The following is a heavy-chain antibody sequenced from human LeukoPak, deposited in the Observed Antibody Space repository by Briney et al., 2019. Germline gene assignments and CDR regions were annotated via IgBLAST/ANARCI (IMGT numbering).Heavy chain of an antibody. Sequence: SETLSLTCAVYGGSFSGYYWSWIRQPPGKGLEWIGEINHSGSTNYDPSLKSRVTISVDTSKNQFSLKLSSVTAADTAVYYCARVGIVVVPAAINRYFQHWGQGTLVTVSS. J-gene: IGHJ1*01. V-gene: IGHV4-34*01. CDR2: INHSGST. D-gene: IGHD2-2*01. CDR1: GGSFSGYY. CDR3: ARVGIVVVPAAINRYFQH.